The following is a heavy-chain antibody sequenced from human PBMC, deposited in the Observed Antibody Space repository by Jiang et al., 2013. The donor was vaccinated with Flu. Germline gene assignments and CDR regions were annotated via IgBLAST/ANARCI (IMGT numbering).Heavy chain of an antibody. J-gene: IGHJ3*02. CDR3: ARTGCLWVQDDSSGYYYDHDAFDI. Sequence: TQTLTLTCTFSGFSLSTSGMCVSWIRQPPGKALEWLALIDWDDDKYYSTSLKTRLTISKDTSKNQVVLTMINMDPVDTATYYCARTGCLWVQDDSSGYYYDHDAFDIWGQGTMVTVSS. V-gene: IGHV2-70*01. CDR1: GFSLSTSGMC. CDR2: IDWDDDK. D-gene: IGHD3-22*01.